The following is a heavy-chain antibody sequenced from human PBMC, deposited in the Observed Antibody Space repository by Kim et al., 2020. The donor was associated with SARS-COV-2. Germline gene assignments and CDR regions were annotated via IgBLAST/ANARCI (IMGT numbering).Heavy chain of an antibody. Sequence: GGSLRLSCAASGFTFSSYGMHWVRQAPGKGLEWVAVIWYDGSNKYYADSVKGRFTISRDNSKNTLYLQMNSLRAEDTAVYYCARDRGLTMVRGVIMGYYYCGMDVWGQGTTVTVSS. D-gene: IGHD3-10*01. J-gene: IGHJ6*02. CDR1: GFTFSSYG. V-gene: IGHV3-33*01. CDR3: ARDRGLTMVRGVIMGYYYCGMDV. CDR2: IWYDGSNK.